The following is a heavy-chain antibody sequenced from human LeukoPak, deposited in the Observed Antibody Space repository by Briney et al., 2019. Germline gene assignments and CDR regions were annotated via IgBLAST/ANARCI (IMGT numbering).Heavy chain of an antibody. CDR2: INQDGSEK. CDR1: GFTFSSYW. D-gene: IGHD5-24*01. Sequence: GGSLRLSCAASGFTFSSYWMDWVRQAPGKGLEWVASINQDGSEKYYLDSVKGRFTISRDDAKNSLYLQMNSLRDEDTAVYSCARDGVRDGLYFDRWGQGTLVTVSS. J-gene: IGHJ4*02. CDR3: ARDGVRDGLYFDR. V-gene: IGHV3-7*01.